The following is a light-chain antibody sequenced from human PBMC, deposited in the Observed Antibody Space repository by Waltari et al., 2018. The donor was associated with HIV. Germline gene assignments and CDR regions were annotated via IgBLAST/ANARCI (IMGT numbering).Light chain of an antibody. CDR3: QTWDTSTASYV. J-gene: IGLJ1*01. V-gene: IGLV3-1*01. CDR2: QHN. Sequence: SYEVSQPPSVSVSPGQTASLSCSGDKLADKYVPGYQQKPGQSPVLVIFQHNKRPSGIPERFSGSKSGNTATLTIRGTQTMDDADYFCQTWDTSTASYVFGTGTTVTVL. CDR1: KLADKY.